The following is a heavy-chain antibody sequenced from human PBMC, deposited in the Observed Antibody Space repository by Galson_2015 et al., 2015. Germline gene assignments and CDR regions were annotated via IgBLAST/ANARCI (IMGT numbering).Heavy chain of an antibody. CDR3: ARAPSGYDLYYFDY. D-gene: IGHD5-12*01. V-gene: IGHV3-33*01. J-gene: IGHJ4*02. CDR1: GFTFSSYG. Sequence: SLRLSCAASGFTFSSYGMHWVRQAPGKGLEWVAVIWYDGSNKYYADSVKGRFTISRDNSKNTLYLQMNSLRAEDTAVYYCARAPSGYDLYYFDYWGQGTLVTVSS. CDR2: IWYDGSNK.